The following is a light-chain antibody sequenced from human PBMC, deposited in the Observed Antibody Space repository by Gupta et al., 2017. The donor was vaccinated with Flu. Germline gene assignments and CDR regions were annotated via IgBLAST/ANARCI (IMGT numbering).Light chain of an antibody. J-gene: IGKJ3*01. V-gene: IGKV3-11*01. Sequence: EIVLTQSPATLSLSPGERATLSCRASQSVSSYLAWYQQKPGQAPRLLIYDASNRATGIPARFSGSGSGTDFTLTISSLGPEDFAVYYCQQRSNWLFTFGPGTTVEIK. CDR1: QSVSSY. CDR2: DAS. CDR3: QQRSNWLFT.